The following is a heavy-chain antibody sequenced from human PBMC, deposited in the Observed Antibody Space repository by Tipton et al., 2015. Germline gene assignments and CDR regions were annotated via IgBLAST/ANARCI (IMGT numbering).Heavy chain of an antibody. Sequence: TLSLTCAVFGYSISSGYYWGWIRQPPGKELEWIGYIQYSGSTNYNPSLKSRVTISVDTSKTQFSLKMSSVTASDTAVYYCARARGRHGGLFDSWGQGILVTVSS. J-gene: IGHJ4*02. CDR2: IQYSGST. CDR1: GYSISSGYY. D-gene: IGHD4-23*01. CDR3: ARARGRHGGLFDS. V-gene: IGHV4-38-2*01.